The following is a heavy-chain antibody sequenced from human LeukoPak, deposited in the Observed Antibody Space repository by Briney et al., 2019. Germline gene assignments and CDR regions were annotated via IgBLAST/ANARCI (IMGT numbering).Heavy chain of an antibody. CDR3: ARDGVNGMDV. V-gene: IGHV1-69*05. Sequence: SVKVSCKASGGTFSNYAISWVRQAPGQGLEWMGGIITNFGTTSYAQKFQGRVTMTRDTSTSTVYMELSSLRSEDTAVYYCARDGVNGMDVWGQGTTVTVSS. D-gene: IGHD3-16*01. J-gene: IGHJ6*02. CDR2: IITNFGTT. CDR1: GGTFSNYA.